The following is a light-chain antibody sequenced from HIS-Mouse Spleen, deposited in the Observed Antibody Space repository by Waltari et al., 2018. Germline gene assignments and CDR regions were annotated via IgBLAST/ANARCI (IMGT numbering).Light chain of an antibody. CDR1: KLGDKY. CDR2: QDS. V-gene: IGLV3-1*01. J-gene: IGLJ2*01. CDR3: QAWDSSTVV. Sequence: SYELTQPPSVSVSPGQTASITCSGDKLGDKYACWYQQKPGQSPVLVIYQDSKRPSGIHDRFSGSNSGNTATLTISGTQAMDEADYYCQAWDSSTVVFGGGTKLTVL.